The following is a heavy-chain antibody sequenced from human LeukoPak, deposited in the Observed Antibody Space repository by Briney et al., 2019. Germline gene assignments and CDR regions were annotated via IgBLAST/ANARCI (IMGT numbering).Heavy chain of an antibody. Sequence: GGSLRLSCAASGFTFSSFAMSWVRQAPGKGLEWVSSTSGSGGNTYYAHSVKGRFTISRDDFKNTLFLQMNSLRAEDTATYYCAKQRASYGYVFDYWGQGTLVTVSS. J-gene: IGHJ4*02. CDR1: GFTFSSFA. D-gene: IGHD5-18*01. CDR3: AKQRASYGYVFDY. CDR2: TSGSGGNT. V-gene: IGHV3-23*01.